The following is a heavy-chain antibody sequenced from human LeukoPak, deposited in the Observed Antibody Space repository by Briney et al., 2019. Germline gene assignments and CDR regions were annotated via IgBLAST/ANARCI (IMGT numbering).Heavy chain of an antibody. J-gene: IGHJ4*02. CDR3: ARWGEYCSSTSCPFDY. CDR1: GGTFISYA. D-gene: IGHD2-2*01. Sequence: SVKVSCKASGGTFISYAISWVRQAPGQGLEWMGGIIPIFGTANHAQKFQGRVTITADESTSTAYMELSSLRSEDTAVYYCARWGEYCSSTSCPFDYWGQGTLVTVSS. V-gene: IGHV1-69*13. CDR2: IIPIFGTA.